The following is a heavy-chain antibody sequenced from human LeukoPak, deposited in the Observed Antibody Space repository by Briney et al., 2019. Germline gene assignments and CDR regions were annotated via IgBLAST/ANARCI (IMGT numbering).Heavy chain of an antibody. Sequence: PGRSLRLSCAASGFTFSSYGMHWVRQAPGKGLEWVAVISYDGSNKYYADSVKGRFTISRDNSKNTLYLQMNSLRAEDSAVYYCAKDLHYYDSSVTYYYGMDVWGQGTTVTVSS. CDR1: GFTFSSYG. J-gene: IGHJ6*02. V-gene: IGHV3-30*18. CDR2: ISYDGSNK. CDR3: AKDLHYYDSSVTYYYGMDV. D-gene: IGHD3-22*01.